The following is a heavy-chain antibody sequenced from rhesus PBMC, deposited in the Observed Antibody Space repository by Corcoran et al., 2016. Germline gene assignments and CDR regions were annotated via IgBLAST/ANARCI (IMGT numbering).Heavy chain of an antibody. CDR1: GYSISSGYY. J-gene: IGHJ5-1*01. D-gene: IGHD3-16*01. CDR2: IYGSGGSN. CDR3: ARASFWVGYSGSSNRFDV. V-gene: IGHV4S14*01. Sequence: QVQLQESGPGLVKPSETLSLTCAVSGYSISSGYYWNWIRQPTGKRRGGLEWIGIIYGSGGSNYLNPSLKSRVTLSVDTSKNQFSLKLSSVTAADTAVYYCARASFWVGYSGSSNRFDVWGPGVLVTVSS.